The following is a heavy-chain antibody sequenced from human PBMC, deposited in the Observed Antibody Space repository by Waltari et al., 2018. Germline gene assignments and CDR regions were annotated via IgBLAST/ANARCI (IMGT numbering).Heavy chain of an antibody. CDR1: GGSISSYY. CDR3: AREHGKNWYYYYMDV. V-gene: IGHV4-4*07. J-gene: IGHJ6*03. D-gene: IGHD1-1*01. Sequence: QVQLQESGPGLVKPSETLSLTCTVSGGSISSYYWSWIRQPAGKGLEWVGRIYTSGSTNYHPFLKRRVTMSVDTSKNQFSLKLSSVTAADTAVYYCAREHGKNWYYYYMDVWGKGTTVTISS. CDR2: IYTSGST.